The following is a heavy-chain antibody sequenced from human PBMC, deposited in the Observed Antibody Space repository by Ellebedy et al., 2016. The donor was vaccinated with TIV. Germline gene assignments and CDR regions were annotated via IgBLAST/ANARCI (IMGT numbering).Heavy chain of an antibody. D-gene: IGHD3-3*02. CDR3: ARERDAFMESYYYYGMDV. V-gene: IGHV1-2*02. J-gene: IGHJ6*04. CDR2: INPRGGNT. Sequence: AASVKVSCKASEYIFTGYYIHWVRQVSGQGLEWMGIINPRGGNTNYAQKFQGRVTMTRDRSISTAYMELSRLRSDDTAVYYCARERDAFMESYYYYGMDVWGKGTTVTVSS. CDR1: EYIFTGYY.